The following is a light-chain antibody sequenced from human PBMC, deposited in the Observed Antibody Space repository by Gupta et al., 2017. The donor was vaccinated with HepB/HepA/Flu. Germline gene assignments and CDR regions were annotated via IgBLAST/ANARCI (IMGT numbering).Light chain of an antibody. CDR3: QQYYITPRS. J-gene: IGKJ2*04. CDR2: WAS. V-gene: IGKV4-1*01. Sequence: DLVMTQSPDSLAVSLGERATINCKSSQSVLYSSNNKNYLAWYQQKLGQPPKLLIYWASTRESGVPDRFSGSGSGTDFTLTISSLQAEDVAVYYCQQYYITPRSFGQGTKLELK. CDR1: QSVLYSSNNKNY.